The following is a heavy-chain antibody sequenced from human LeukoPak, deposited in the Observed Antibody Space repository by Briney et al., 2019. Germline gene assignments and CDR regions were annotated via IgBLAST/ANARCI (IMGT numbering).Heavy chain of an antibody. V-gene: IGHV4-34*01. CDR1: GGSFSGYY. CDR2: ISHTGNT. CDR3: ARVGATTHWYFDL. D-gene: IGHD1-26*01. Sequence: SETLSLTCAVYGGSFSGYYWSWSRQPPGKGLEWIREISHTGNTNYNPSLKSRVTISVDTSKNQFSLKLSSMTAADTAVYYCARVGATTHWYFDLWGRGTLVTVSS. J-gene: IGHJ2*01.